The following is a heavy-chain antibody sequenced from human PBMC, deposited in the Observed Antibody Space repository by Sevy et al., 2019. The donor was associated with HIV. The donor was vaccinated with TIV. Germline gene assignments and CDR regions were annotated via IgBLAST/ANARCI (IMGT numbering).Heavy chain of an antibody. V-gene: IGHV1-2*02. CDR1: GYTFTGYY. CDR3: ARDGRLTYYYGSGSYYSSHYYYSMDV. J-gene: IGHJ6*02. D-gene: IGHD3-10*01. CDR2: INPNSGGT. Sequence: ASVKVSCKASGYTFTGYYMHWVRQAPGQGLEWMGWINPNSGGTNYAQKFQGRVTMTRDTSISTAYMELSRLRSDDTAVYYCARDGRLTYYYGSGSYYSSHYYYSMDVWGQGTTVTVSS.